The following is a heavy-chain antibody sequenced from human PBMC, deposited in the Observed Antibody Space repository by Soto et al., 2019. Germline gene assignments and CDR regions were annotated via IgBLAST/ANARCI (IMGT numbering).Heavy chain of an antibody. V-gene: IGHV3-23*01. CDR3: AKDPNGDYVGAFDI. CDR2: ISASGGRT. CDR1: GFSFSSYA. Sequence: GGSLRLSCAASGFSFSSYAMSWVRQAPGAGPEWVSGISASGGRTYYADSVKGRFTISRDKSKSTLYLQMDNLRAEDTALYYCAKDPNGDYVGAFDIWGRGTLVTVSS. J-gene: IGHJ3*02. D-gene: IGHD4-17*01.